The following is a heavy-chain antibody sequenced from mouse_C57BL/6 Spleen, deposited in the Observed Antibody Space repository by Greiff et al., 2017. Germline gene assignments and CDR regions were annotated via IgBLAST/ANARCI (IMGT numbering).Heavy chain of an antibody. CDR1: GYTFTSYW. Sequence: QVQLQQPGAELVKPGASVKLSCKASGYTFTSYWMHWVKQRPGQSLEWIGMIHPNSGSTNYNEKFKGSATMTVDNSSSTAYMQLSSLTSEDSAVYYCARKLDTYYAMDYWCQGASVAVAS. J-gene: IGHJ4*01. D-gene: IGHD5-1-1*01. CDR2: IHPNSGST. CDR3: ARKLDTYYAMDY. V-gene: IGHV1-64*01.